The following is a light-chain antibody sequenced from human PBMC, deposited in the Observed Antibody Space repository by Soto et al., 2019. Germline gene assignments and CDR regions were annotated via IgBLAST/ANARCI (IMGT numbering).Light chain of an antibody. CDR2: DAS. CDR3: HQRSNWPPFS. CDR1: QSVSSY. Sequence: EIVLTQSPATLSLSPGERATLSCRASQSVSSYLAWYQQKPGQAPRLLIYDASNRATGSPARFSGRGSETDFTLTISSLEPEDFAVYYCHQRSNWPPFSFGPGPKVAI. J-gene: IGKJ3*01. V-gene: IGKV3-11*01.